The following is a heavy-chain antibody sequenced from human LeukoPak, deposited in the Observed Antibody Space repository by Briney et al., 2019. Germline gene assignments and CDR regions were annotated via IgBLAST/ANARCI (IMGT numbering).Heavy chain of an antibody. V-gene: IGHV4-39*01. CDR2: IYYSGST. Sequence: SATLSLTCTVSGGSISSSSYYWGWIRQPPGKGLEWIGSIYYSGSTYYNPSLKSRVTISVDTSKNQFSLKLSSVAAADTAVYYCARMHDYGDYIDYWGQGTLVTVSS. J-gene: IGHJ4*02. CDR1: GGSISSSSYY. D-gene: IGHD4-17*01. CDR3: ARMHDYGDYIDY.